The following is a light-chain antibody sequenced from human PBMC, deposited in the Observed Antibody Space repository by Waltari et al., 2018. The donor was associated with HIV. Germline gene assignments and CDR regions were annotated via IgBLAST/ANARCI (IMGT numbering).Light chain of an antibody. CDR1: SGSIASTY. V-gene: IGLV6-57*01. Sequence: NFMLTQPHSVSESPGKTVTISCTRSSGSIASTYVPWYQQRPGSSPTTVIYEDNQRPSGVPDRFSGSIDSSSNSASLTISGLKTEDEADYYCQSYDSSNQWVFGGGTKLTVL. J-gene: IGLJ3*02. CDR2: EDN. CDR3: QSYDSSNQWV.